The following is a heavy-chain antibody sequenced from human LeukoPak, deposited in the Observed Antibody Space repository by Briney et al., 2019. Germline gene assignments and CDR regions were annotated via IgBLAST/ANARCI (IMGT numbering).Heavy chain of an antibody. V-gene: IGHV5-51*01. CDR2: IYPGDSDT. J-gene: IGHJ4*02. CDR1: GFTFDDYG. D-gene: IGHD5-12*01. CDR3: ARSSGYDGDGPDY. Sequence: PGGSLRLSCAASGFTFDDYGMSWVRQAPGKGLEWMGIIYPGDSDTRYSPSFQGQVTISADKSISTAYLQWSSLKASDTAMYYCARSSGYDGDGPDYWGQGTLVTVSS.